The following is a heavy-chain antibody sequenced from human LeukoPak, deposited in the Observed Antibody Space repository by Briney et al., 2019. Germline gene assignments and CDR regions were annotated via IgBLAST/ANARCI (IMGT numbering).Heavy chain of an antibody. Sequence: PGGSLRLSCTASGFTFGEYAMTWVRQAPGKGLEWVAVISYDGSNKYYADSVKGRFTISRDNSKNTLYLQMNSLRAEDTAVYYCARARTGTHYFDYWGQGTLVTVSS. CDR1: GFTFGEYA. J-gene: IGHJ4*02. V-gene: IGHV3-30-3*01. D-gene: IGHD1/OR15-1a*01. CDR2: ISYDGSNK. CDR3: ARARTGTHYFDY.